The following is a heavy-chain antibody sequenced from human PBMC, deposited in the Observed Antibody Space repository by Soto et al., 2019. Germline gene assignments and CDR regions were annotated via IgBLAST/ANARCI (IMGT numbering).Heavy chain of an antibody. J-gene: IGHJ6*02. CDR3: ASWLKEAGIGGSYYYGMDV. CDR2: IMPIFGRA. D-gene: IGHD6-19*01. Sequence: QVQLVQSGAEVKKPGSSVKVSCKASGGTFSNYAFSWVRQAPGQGLEWLGGIMPIFGRADYAQKFRGRVTITADESRTTAHMELSSLRSEDTAVYYCASWLKEAGIGGSYYYGMDVWGHGTTVTVSS. CDR1: GGTFSNYA. V-gene: IGHV1-69*12.